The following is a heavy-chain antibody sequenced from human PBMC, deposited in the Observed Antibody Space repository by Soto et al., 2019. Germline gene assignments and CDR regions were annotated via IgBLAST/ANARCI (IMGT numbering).Heavy chain of an antibody. V-gene: IGHV3-9*01. CDR1: GFTFDDYA. CDR2: ISWNSGSI. CDR3: AKDLSPLGYCSSTSCPPPGDV. J-gene: IGHJ6*04. D-gene: IGHD2-2*01. Sequence: EVQLVESGGGLVQPGRSLRLSCAASGFTFDDYAMHWVRRAPGKGLEWVSGISWNSGSIGYADSVKGRFTISRDNAKNSLYLPMHSLRAEDTALYYCAKDLSPLGYCSSTSCPPPGDVWGKGTTVTVSS.